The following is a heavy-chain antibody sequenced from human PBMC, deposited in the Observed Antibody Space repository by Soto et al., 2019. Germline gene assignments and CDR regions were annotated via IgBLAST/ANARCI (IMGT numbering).Heavy chain of an antibody. V-gene: IGHV3-11*01. J-gene: IGHJ4*02. D-gene: IGHD3-16*02. CDR1: GFTFSDYY. Sequence: QVQLVESGGGLVKPGGSLRLSCAASGFTFSDYYMSWIRQAPGKGLEWVSYISRSGSTIYYADSVKGRFTISRDNAKNSLYLQMNSLRAEDTAVYYCAREPRGDYVWGSYRYPYFDYWGQGTLVTVSS. CDR2: ISRSGSTI. CDR3: AREPRGDYVWGSYRYPYFDY.